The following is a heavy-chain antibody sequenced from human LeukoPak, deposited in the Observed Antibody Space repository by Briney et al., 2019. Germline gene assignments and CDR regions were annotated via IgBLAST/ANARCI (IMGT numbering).Heavy chain of an antibody. Sequence: ASVKVSFKAAGGTFSSYAISWVRQAPGQGLELMGRIIPILGIANYAQKFQGRVTITADKSTSTAYLELSSLRSEDTAVYYCARGGFSNSGWYKNWFDPRGQGTLVTVSS. CDR3: ARGGFSNSGWYKNWFDP. J-gene: IGHJ5*02. D-gene: IGHD6-19*01. CDR2: IIPILGIA. CDR1: GGTFSSYA. V-gene: IGHV1-69*04.